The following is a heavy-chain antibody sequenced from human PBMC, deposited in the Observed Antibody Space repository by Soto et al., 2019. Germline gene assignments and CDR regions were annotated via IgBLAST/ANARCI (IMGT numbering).Heavy chain of an antibody. CDR2: IVVGSGNT. CDR1: GFTFSISG. CDR3: ARDPTYGGGC. Sequence: GASVKVSCKASGFTFSISGIHWVRQARGQRLEWIGWIVVGSGNTNYAQKFQERVTITRDVSTNTAYMELTSLRSEDTAVYYCARDPTYGGGCWGQGTLVTVSS. J-gene: IGHJ4*02. V-gene: IGHV1-58*02. D-gene: IGHD1-26*01.